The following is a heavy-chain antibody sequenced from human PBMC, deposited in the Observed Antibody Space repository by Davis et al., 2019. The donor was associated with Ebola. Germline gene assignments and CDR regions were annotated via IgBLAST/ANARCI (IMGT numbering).Heavy chain of an antibody. D-gene: IGHD1-1*01. J-gene: IGHJ3*02. CDR1: GGSISSGGYY. CDR2: IYYSGST. V-gene: IGHV4-31*03. CDR3: ARRGTGTTGMNAFDI. Sequence: PSETLSLTCTVSGGSISSGGYYWSWIRQHPGKGLEWIGYIYYSGSTYYNPSLKSRVTISVDTSENQFSLKLSSVTAADTAVYYCARRGTGTTGMNAFDIWGQGTMVTVSS.